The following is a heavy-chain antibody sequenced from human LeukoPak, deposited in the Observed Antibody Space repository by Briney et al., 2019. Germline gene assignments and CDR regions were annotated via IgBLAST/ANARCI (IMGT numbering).Heavy chain of an antibody. V-gene: IGHV1-8*01. Sequence: ASVTVSCKASGYTFTSYDINWVRHATGQALEWMGWVNPNSGNTGYEQKFQGRVTVTRNTSIRTAYMELSSLRSEDTAVYYCARVRGRGAFDIWGQGTMVTVSS. J-gene: IGHJ3*02. D-gene: IGHD1-26*01. CDR2: VNPNSGNT. CDR3: ARVRGRGAFDI. CDR1: GYTFTSYD.